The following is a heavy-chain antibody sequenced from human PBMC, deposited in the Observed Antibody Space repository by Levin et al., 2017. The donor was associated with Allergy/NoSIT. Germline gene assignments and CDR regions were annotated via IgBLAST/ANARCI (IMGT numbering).Heavy chain of an antibody. J-gene: IGHJ5*01. CDR3: ARDNEVGVNADTWFDS. D-gene: IGHD1-26*01. CDR1: GYTFTDYY. Sequence: GESLKISCKASGYTFTDYYLHWVRQVPGHGLEWMGWISPNSGRTNYAQKFQGRITMTRDTSLSASYLELSSLRPDDTAVYVCARDNEVGVNADTWFDSWGPGTLVTVSS. V-gene: IGHV1-2*02. CDR2: ISPNSGRT.